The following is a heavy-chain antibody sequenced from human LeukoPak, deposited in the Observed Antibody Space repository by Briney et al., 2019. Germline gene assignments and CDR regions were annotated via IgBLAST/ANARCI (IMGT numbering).Heavy chain of an antibody. CDR2: IKQDGSEK. V-gene: IGHV3-7*04. J-gene: IGHJ4*02. CDR1: GFTFSSYW. Sequence: GGSLRLSCAASGFTFSSYWMSWVRQAPGKWLEWVANIKQDGSEKYYVNSVKGRFTISRDNVKKSLYLQMNSLRAEDTAVYYCARAGGYSYGPGGYWGQGTLVIVSS. D-gene: IGHD5-18*01. CDR3: ARAGGYSYGPGGY.